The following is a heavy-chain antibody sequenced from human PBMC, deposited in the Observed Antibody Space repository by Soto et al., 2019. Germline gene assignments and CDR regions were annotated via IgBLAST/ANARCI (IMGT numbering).Heavy chain of an antibody. Sequence: PSETLSLTCAVYGGSFSGYYWSWIRQPPGKGLEWIGEINHSGSTNYNPSLKSRVTISVDTSKNQFSLKLSSVTAADTAVYYCARSYYDILTGYNFGWFDPWGQGTLVTVSS. J-gene: IGHJ5*02. CDR1: GGSFSGYY. CDR3: ARSYYDILTGYNFGWFDP. CDR2: INHSGST. D-gene: IGHD3-9*01. V-gene: IGHV4-34*01.